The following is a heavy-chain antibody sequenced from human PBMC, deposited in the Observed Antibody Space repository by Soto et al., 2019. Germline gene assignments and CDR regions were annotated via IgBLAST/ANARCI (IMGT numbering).Heavy chain of an antibody. CDR2: INPNSGGT. J-gene: IGHJ6*02. CDR1: GYTFTGYY. D-gene: IGHD5-18*01. V-gene: IGHV1-2*04. CDR3: ARSRGYSYGYYYYGMDV. Sequence: ASVKVSCKASGYTFTGYYMHWVRQAPGQGLEWMGWINPNSGGTNYAQKFQGWVTMTRDTSISTAYMELSRLRSDDTAVYYCARSRGYSYGYYYYGMDVWGQGATVTSP.